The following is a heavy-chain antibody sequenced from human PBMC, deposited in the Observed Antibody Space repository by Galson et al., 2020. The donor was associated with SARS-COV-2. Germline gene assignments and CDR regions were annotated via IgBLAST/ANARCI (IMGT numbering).Heavy chain of an antibody. D-gene: IGHD3-10*01. CDR2: IWYDGSNK. J-gene: IGHJ4*02. CDR3: ATELWFGAGFDY. V-gene: IGHV3-33*01. CDR1: GFTFSSYG. Sequence: GRSLRLSCAASGFTFSSYGMHWVRQAPGKGLEWVAVIWYDGSNKYYADSVKGRFTISRDNSKNTLYLQMNSLRAEDTAVYYCATELWFGAGFDYWGQGTLVTVSS.